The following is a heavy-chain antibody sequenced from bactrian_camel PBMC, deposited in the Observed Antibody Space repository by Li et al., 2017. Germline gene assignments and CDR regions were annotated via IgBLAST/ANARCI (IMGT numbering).Heavy chain of an antibody. CDR3: ALDGPWACRGGWYDVVFRY. CDR2: IDDDGMT. V-gene: IGHV3S53*01. CDR1: GSKFLYHMA. D-gene: IGHD6*01. Sequence: HVQLVESGGGSVRTGGSLRLSCEVTGSKFLYHMAWFRFRRHGGHEREGVAVIDDDGMTIYADSVKGRFTISKDNAKDTLYLQMNSLKPEDTAMYYCALDGPWACRGGWYDVVFRYWGQGTQVTVS. J-gene: IGHJ6*01.